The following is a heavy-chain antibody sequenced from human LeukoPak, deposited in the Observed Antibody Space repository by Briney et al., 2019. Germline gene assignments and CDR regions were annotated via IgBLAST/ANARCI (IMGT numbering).Heavy chain of an antibody. CDR1: GFTFSSYS. Sequence: GGSLRLSCAASGFTFSSYSMNWVRQAPGKELEWVSSISSSSYIYYADSVKGRFTISRDNAKNSLYLQMNSLRAEDTAVYYCARDSISTTGVFGYWGQGTLVTVSS. V-gene: IGHV3-21*01. CDR2: ISSSSYI. J-gene: IGHJ4*02. CDR3: ARDSISTTGVFGY. D-gene: IGHD4-23*01.